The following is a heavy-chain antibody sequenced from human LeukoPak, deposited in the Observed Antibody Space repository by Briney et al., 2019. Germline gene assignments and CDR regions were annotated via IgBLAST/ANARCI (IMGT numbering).Heavy chain of an antibody. J-gene: IGHJ4*02. CDR1: GFTFSTYG. V-gene: IGHV3-30*02. CDR2: IDFDGSNK. Sequence: GGSLRLSCAASGFTFSTYGMHWVRQAPGKGLEWVTFIDFDGSNKYYADSVKGRFTISRDNSKNTLFLQVNSLRAEDTAIYYCAKDVYGANSRADYWGQGTLVIVSS. CDR3: AKDVYGANSRADY. D-gene: IGHD4-23*01.